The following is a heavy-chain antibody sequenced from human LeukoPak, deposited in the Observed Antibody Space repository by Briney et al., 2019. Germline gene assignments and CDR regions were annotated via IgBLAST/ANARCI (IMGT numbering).Heavy chain of an antibody. CDR1: GGSISSSSYY. J-gene: IGHJ5*02. D-gene: IGHD4-17*01. CDR2: IYYSGST. CDR3: ARRGDDYGDFNWFDP. Sequence: SETLSLTCTVSGGSISSSSYYWGWIRQPPGKGLEWIGSIYYSGSTYYNPSLKSRVTISVDTSKNQFSLKLSSVTAADTAVYYCARRGDDYGDFNWFDPWGQGTLVTVSS. V-gene: IGHV4-39*01.